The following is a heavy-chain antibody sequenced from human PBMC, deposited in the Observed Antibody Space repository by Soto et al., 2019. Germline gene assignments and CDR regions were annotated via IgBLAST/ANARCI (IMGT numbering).Heavy chain of an antibody. CDR2: IYYSGST. Sequence: SETLSLTCTVSGGSISSYYWSWIRQPPGKGLEWIGYIYYSGSTNYNPTLKSRVTISVDTSKNQFSLMLSSVTAADTAVYYCAGGVWLVFPYYFDYWGQGTLVTVSS. V-gene: IGHV4-59*01. D-gene: IGHD6-19*01. CDR1: GGSISSYY. CDR3: AGGVWLVFPYYFDY. J-gene: IGHJ4*02.